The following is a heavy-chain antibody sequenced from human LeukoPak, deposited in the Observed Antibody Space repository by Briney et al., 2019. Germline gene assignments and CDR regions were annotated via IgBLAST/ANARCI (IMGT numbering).Heavy chain of an antibody. Sequence: ASVKVSCKASGGTFSSYAISWVRQAPGKGLEWMGGIIPMFGTANYARKFQDSVTITADESTSTANMELSSLRSEDTAVYYCAREGYCSSTSCAIDYWGQGTLVTVSS. CDR1: GGTFSSYA. D-gene: IGHD2-2*01. CDR2: IIPMFGTA. CDR3: AREGYCSSTSCAIDY. V-gene: IGHV1-69*13. J-gene: IGHJ4*02.